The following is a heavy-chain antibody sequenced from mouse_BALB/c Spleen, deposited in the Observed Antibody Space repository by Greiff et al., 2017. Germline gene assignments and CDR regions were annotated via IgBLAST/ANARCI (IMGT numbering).Heavy chain of an antibody. CDR3: ARSYGMRFAY. J-gene: IGHJ3*01. CDR1: GYAFTNYL. CDR2: INPGSGGT. Sequence: QVQLQQSGAELVRPGTSVKVSCKASGYAFTNYLIEWVKQRPGQGLEWIGVINPGSGGTNYNEKFKGKATLTADKSSSTAYMQLSSLTSDDSAVYFCARSYGMRFAYWGQGTLVTVSA. V-gene: IGHV1-54*01. D-gene: IGHD1-1*01.